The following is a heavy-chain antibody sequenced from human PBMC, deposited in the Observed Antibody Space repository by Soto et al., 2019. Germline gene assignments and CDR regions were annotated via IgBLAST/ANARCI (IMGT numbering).Heavy chain of an antibody. D-gene: IGHD2-15*01. J-gene: IGHJ4*02. Sequence: QVQLVQSGAEVKKPGSSVKVSCKASGGTFSSYAISWVRQAPGQGLEWMGGIIPIFGTANYAQKFQGRVTITADESTSTAYMELSSLTSEDTAVYYCASRGVCSGGSCYGYYFDYWGQGTLVTVSS. CDR2: IIPIFGTA. CDR3: ASRGVCSGGSCYGYYFDY. CDR1: GGTFSSYA. V-gene: IGHV1-69*01.